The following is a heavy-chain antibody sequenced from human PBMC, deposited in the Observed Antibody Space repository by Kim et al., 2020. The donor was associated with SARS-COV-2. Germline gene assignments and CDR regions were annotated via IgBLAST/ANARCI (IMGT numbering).Heavy chain of an antibody. D-gene: IGHD1-26*01. CDR1: GFTLSTYW. Sequence: GGSLRLSCAASGFTLSTYWMYWVRQAPGKGLMWVSHINSDGSNTKYADSVKGRFTIARDNSKNTLFLQMNSLRAEDTAVYYCVRDLSPSGGYWTSHYYAMAVWGQGTTVTVSS. V-gene: IGHV3-74*01. CDR3: VRDLSPSGGYWTSHYYAMAV. CDR2: INSDGSNT. J-gene: IGHJ6*02.